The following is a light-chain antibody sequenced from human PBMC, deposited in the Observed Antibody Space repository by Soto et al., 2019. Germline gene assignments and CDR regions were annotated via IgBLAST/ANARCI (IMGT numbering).Light chain of an antibody. V-gene: IGLV2-14*01. CDR3: SSYTSSSTDV. CDR1: SSDGGFSNY. CDR2: DVS. Sequence: QSALTQPASVSGSPGQSITISCTGTSSDGGFSNYVFWYQQHPGKDPKHIISDVSNRPSGVSNRFPGSKSGNTASLTISGLQAEDEADYYCSSYTSSSTDVFGTGTKLTVL. J-gene: IGLJ1*01.